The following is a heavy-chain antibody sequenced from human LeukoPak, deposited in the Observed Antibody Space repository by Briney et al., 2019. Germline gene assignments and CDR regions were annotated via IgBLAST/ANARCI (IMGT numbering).Heavy chain of an antibody. CDR1: GYSISSGYY. CDR3: AGPITTVRGVIY. D-gene: IGHD3-10*01. Sequence: PSETLSPTCTVSGYSISSGYYWGWIRQPPGKGLEWIGNIYPSGTTYYNPSLKTRVTISVDTSKNQFSLKLSSVTAADTAVYYCAGPITTVRGVIYWGQGTLVTVSS. V-gene: IGHV4-38-2*02. CDR2: IYPSGTT. J-gene: IGHJ4*02.